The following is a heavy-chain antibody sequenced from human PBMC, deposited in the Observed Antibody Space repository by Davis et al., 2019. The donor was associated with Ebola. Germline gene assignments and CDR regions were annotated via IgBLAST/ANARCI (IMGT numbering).Heavy chain of an antibody. CDR1: GGSISTYY. CDR2: TFHSGST. Sequence: SETLSLTCTVSGGSISTYYWSWIRQPPGKGLEWIGSTFHSGSTNYNPSLKSRVTISVDTSKNQLSLQLSSLTAADTAVYYCATIEDTDMVGAFDIWGQGTMVTVSS. D-gene: IGHD5-18*01. CDR3: ATIEDTDMVGAFDI. J-gene: IGHJ3*02. V-gene: IGHV4-59*08.